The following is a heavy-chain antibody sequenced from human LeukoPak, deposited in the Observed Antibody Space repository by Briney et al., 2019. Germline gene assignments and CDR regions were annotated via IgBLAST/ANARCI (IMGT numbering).Heavy chain of an antibody. J-gene: IGHJ4*02. CDR3: ARGAFSPQNRYSSGWYTD. CDR2: TYYRSKWYN. Sequence: SQTLSLTCAISGDSVSTNSVAWNWIRQSPSRGLEWLGRTYYRSKWYNDYAVSVKSRITINPDTSKNQFSLQLNSVTPEDTAVYYCARGAFSPQNRYSSGWYTDWGQGTLVTVSS. CDR1: GDSVSTNSVA. D-gene: IGHD6-19*01. V-gene: IGHV6-1*01.